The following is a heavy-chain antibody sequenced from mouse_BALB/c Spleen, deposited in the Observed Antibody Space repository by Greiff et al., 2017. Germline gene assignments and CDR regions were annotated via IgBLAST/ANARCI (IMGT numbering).Heavy chain of an antibody. Sequence: EVKLMESGGGLVKPGGSLKLSCAASGFSFSSYTMSWVRQTPEKRLEWVATISSGGSYTYYPDSVKGRFTISRDNAKNTLYLQMRSLKSEDTAMYYCTRGPLYGNYGSYYAMDYWGQGTSVTVPS. CDR1: GFSFSSYT. V-gene: IGHV5-6-4*01. CDR2: ISSGGSYT. J-gene: IGHJ4*01. D-gene: IGHD2-10*02. CDR3: TRGPLYGNYGSYYAMDY.